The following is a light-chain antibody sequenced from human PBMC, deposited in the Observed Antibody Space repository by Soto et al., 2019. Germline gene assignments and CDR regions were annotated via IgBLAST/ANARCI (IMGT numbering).Light chain of an antibody. J-gene: IGKJ5*01. V-gene: IGKV3-15*01. CDR2: GAS. CDR1: QSVSSN. CDR3: QQYNNWPPTT. Sequence: IVMRQSPSTRSESPGERATLSCTASQSVSSNLAWYQQKPGQAPRLLIYGASTRATGIPARFSGSGSGTESTLTISSLQSEDFAVYYCQQYNNWPPTTFGQGTRLEIK.